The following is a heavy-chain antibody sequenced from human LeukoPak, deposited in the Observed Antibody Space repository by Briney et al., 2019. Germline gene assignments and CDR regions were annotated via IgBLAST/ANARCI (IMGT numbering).Heavy chain of an antibody. CDR2: ISIYNGNT. Sequence: ASVKVSCKASGYTFTNYGISWVRQAPGQGLEWMGWISIYNGNTDYAQKLRGRVTMTTDTSTSTAYMELRSLRSDDTAVYYCARITYDFWTGYYMPDDPWGQGTLVTVSS. CDR3: ARITYDFWTGYYMPDDP. J-gene: IGHJ5*02. V-gene: IGHV1-18*01. D-gene: IGHD3-3*01. CDR1: GYTFTNYG.